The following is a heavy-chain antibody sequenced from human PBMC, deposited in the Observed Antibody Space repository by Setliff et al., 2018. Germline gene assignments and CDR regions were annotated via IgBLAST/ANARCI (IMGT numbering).Heavy chain of an antibody. V-gene: IGHV4-59*02. D-gene: IGHD3-10*01. Sequence: SETLSLTCTVSGGSVRGYYWSWIRQPPGKGLEWIGYMYYSGDTNHNPSLKSRVTVSIDTSKNHFSLKLSSVTAADTAVYYCARGFLRYDSGTYYTYWGQGTLVTVSS. CDR3: ARGFLRYDSGTYYTY. J-gene: IGHJ4*02. CDR1: GGSVRGYY. CDR2: MYYSGDT.